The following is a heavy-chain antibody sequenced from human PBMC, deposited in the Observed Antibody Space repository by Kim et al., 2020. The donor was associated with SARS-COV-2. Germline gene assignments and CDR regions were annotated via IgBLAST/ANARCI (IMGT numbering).Heavy chain of an antibody. J-gene: IGHJ6*03. CDR3: ARGEYKYSSSLGTHYYYMDV. D-gene: IGHD6-6*01. Sequence: SVKVSCKASGGTFSSYAISWVRQAPGQGLEWMGRIIPILGIANYAQKFQGRVTITADKSTSTAYMELSSLRSEDTAVYYCARGEYKYSSSLGTHYYYMDVWGKGTTVTVSS. V-gene: IGHV1-69*04. CDR2: IIPILGIA. CDR1: GGTFSSYA.